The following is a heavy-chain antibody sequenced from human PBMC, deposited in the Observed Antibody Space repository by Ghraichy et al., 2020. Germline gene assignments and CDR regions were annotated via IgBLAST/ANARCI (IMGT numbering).Heavy chain of an antibody. J-gene: IGHJ6*02. CDR1: GFTFSSYA. V-gene: IGHV3-23*01. D-gene: IGHD6-6*01. CDR3: AKLLEYSSSSIYFTGMDV. CDR2: ISGSGGST. Sequence: GGALRLSCAASGFTFSSYAMSWVRQAPGKGLEWVSAISGSGGSTYYADSVKGRFTISRDNSKNTLYLQMNSLRAEDTAVYYCAKLLEYSSSSIYFTGMDVWGQGTTVTVSS.